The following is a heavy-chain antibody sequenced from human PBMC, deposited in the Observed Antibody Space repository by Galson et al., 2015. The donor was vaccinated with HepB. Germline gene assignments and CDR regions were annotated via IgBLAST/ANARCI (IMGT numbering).Heavy chain of an antibody. CDR1: GFTFTSSA. Sequence: SVKVSCKASGFTFTSSAVQWVRQARGQRLEWIGWIVVGSGNTNYAQKFQERVTITRDMSTSTAYMELSSLRSEDTAVYYCAAGVVPAANHDAFDIWGQGTMVTVSS. V-gene: IGHV1-58*01. J-gene: IGHJ3*02. CDR2: IVVGSGNT. CDR3: AAGVVPAANHDAFDI. D-gene: IGHD2-2*01.